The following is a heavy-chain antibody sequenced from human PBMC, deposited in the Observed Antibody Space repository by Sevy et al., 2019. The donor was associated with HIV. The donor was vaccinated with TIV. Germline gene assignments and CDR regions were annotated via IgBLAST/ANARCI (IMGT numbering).Heavy chain of an antibody. J-gene: IGHJ3*02. CDR3: TTAPRRITMVRGVIITNDAFDI. CDR2: IKSKTDGGTT. D-gene: IGHD3-10*01. Sequence: GGSLRLSCAASGFTFSNAWMSWVRQAPGKGLEWVGRIKSKTDGGTTDYAAPVKGRFTISRDDSKNTLYLQMNSLKTEDTAVYYCTTAPRRITMVRGVIITNDAFDIWGQGTMVTVSS. V-gene: IGHV3-15*01. CDR1: GFTFSNAW.